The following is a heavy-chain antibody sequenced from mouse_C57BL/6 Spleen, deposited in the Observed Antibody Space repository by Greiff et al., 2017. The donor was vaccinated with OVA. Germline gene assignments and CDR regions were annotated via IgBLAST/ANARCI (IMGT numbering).Heavy chain of an antibody. V-gene: IGHV5-6*01. D-gene: IGHD1-1*01. Sequence: EVKLVESGGDLVKPGGSLKLSCAASGFTFSSYGMSWVRQTPDQRLEWVATISSGGSYTYYPDSVKGRFPISRDNAKNTLYLQMSSLKSEDTAMYYCARLGTTVAYAMDYWGQGTSVTVSS. J-gene: IGHJ4*01. CDR1: GFTFSSYG. CDR2: ISSGGSYT. CDR3: ARLGTTVAYAMDY.